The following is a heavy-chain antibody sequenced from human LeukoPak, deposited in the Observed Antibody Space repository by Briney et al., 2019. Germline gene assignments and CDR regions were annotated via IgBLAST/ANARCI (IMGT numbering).Heavy chain of an antibody. Sequence: ASVKVSCKASGYTFTSYYMHWVRQAPGQGLEWMGIINPSGGSTSYAQKFQGRVTISVDTSKNQFSLKLSSVAAADTAVYYCARVGYDILTGYLYYFDYWGQGTLVTVSS. V-gene: IGHV1-46*01. CDR2: INPSGGST. D-gene: IGHD3-9*01. J-gene: IGHJ4*02. CDR1: GYTFTSYY. CDR3: ARVGYDILTGYLYYFDY.